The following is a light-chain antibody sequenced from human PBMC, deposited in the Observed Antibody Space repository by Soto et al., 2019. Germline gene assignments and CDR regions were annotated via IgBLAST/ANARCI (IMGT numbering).Light chain of an antibody. CDR1: QSVSSY. J-gene: IGKJ2*01. CDR2: DAS. Sequence: EIVLTQSPATLSLSPGERATLSCRASQSVSSYLAWYQQKPGQAPRLLIYDASNRATGIPARFSGSGSGTDFTLTISSLEPEDFVVYYCQQRSNWPRTYGQVTKLEIK. CDR3: QQRSNWPRT. V-gene: IGKV3-11*01.